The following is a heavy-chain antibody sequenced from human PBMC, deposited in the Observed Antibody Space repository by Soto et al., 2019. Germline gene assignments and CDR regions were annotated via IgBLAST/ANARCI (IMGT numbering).Heavy chain of an antibody. Sequence: GALRLTGAASGLTFSRYTMSWVRQAPGKGLDRASASSGSGGISYYADSVRALFTIPSDDSKNTLSLQMNSLRAEDTAVYYCALSNWTDVFGPVFFTTPSDAFDIWCQVTMVTVSS. CDR1: GLTFSRYT. V-gene: IGHV3-23*01. CDR3: ALSNWTDVFGPVFFTTPSDAFDI. CDR2: SSGSGGIS. D-gene: IGHD1-1*01. J-gene: IGHJ3*02.